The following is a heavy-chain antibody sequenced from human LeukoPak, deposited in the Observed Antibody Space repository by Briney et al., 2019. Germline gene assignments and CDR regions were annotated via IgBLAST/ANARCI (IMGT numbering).Heavy chain of an antibody. J-gene: IGHJ6*03. CDR2: IYYSGST. V-gene: IGHV4-61*01. D-gene: IGHD5-12*01. Sequence: SQTLSLTCTVSGGSISSGSYYWSCIRQPPGKGLECIGYIYYSGSTNYNPSLKSRVTISVDTSKNQFSLKLSSVTAADTAVYYCARDMYSGYDWGYYYMDVWGKGTTVTVSS. CDR3: ARDMYSGYDWGYYYMDV. CDR1: GGSISSGSYY.